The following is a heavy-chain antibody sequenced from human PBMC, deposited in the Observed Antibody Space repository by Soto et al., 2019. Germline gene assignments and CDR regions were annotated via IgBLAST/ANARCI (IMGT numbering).Heavy chain of an antibody. CDR2: INHSGST. J-gene: IGHJ3*02. Sequence: SETLSLTCAVYGGSFSGYYWSWIRQPPGKGLEWIGEINHSGSTNYNPSLKSRVTISVDTSKNQFSLKLSSVTAADTAVYYCARPEYAIFGVVANAFDIWGQGTMVTVSS. V-gene: IGHV4-34*01. D-gene: IGHD3-3*01. CDR3: ARPEYAIFGVVANAFDI. CDR1: GGSFSGYY.